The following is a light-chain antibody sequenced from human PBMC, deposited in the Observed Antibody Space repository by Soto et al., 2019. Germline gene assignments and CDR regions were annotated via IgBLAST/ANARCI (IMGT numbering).Light chain of an antibody. V-gene: IGKV1-39*01. CDR1: QTITKY. Sequence: DIQMTQSPSSLSASVGDRVTITCRASQTITKYFNWYQQKPGRAPKLLIYAASSLQSGVPSRFSGGGSGTDFTLTISSLQPEDFATYYCQQTYTTPPTFGQGTKVEIK. J-gene: IGKJ1*01. CDR3: QQTYTTPPT. CDR2: AAS.